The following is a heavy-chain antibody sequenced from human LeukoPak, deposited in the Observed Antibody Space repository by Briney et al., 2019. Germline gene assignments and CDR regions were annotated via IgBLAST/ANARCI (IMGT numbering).Heavy chain of an antibody. V-gene: IGHV1-18*01. J-gene: IGHJ4*02. CDR1: GYTFTSYG. CDR3: ARGLSRELRNMGY. Sequence: ASVKVSCKASGYTFTSYGISWVRQAPGQGLEWMGWISAYNGNTNYAQKLQGRVTMTRDTSISTAYMELSRLRSDDTAVYYCARGLSRELRNMGYWGQGTLVTVSS. D-gene: IGHD1-7*01. CDR2: ISAYNGNT.